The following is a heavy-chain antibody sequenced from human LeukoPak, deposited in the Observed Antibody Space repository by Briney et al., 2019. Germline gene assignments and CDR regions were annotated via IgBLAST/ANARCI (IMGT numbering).Heavy chain of an antibody. CDR2: ITTSDGNT. J-gene: IGHJ4*02. Sequence: GGSLRLSCAASGFTFSSYTMSWVRQAPGKGLEWVSTITTSDGNTYYADSVKGRFTVSRDNSKNTLFLQMNSLRAEDTAIYYCAKYGPQDSGSSHFDYWGQGALVTVSS. CDR3: AKYGPQDSGSSHFDY. V-gene: IGHV3-23*01. CDR1: GFTFSSYT. D-gene: IGHD1-26*01.